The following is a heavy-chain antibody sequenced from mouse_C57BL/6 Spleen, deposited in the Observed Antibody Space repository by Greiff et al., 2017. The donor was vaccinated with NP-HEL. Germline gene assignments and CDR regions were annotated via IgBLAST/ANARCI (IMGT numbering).Heavy chain of an antibody. V-gene: IGHV1-82*01. CDR3: ALITTVVGQGHY. CDR1: GYAFSSSW. Sequence: QVQLKQSGPELVKPGASVKISCKASGYAFSSSWMNWVKQRPGKGLEWIGRIYPGDGDTNYNGKFKGKATLTADKASSTAYRQLSSLTSEDSAVYFCALITTVVGQGHYWGQGTTLTVSS. D-gene: IGHD1-1*01. CDR2: IYPGDGDT. J-gene: IGHJ2*01.